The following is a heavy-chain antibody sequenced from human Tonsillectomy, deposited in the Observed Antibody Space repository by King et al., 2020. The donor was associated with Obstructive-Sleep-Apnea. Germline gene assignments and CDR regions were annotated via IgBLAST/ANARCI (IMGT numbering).Heavy chain of an antibody. V-gene: IGHV1-2*04. D-gene: IGHD2-2*03. CDR3: ARSEIGYCSSTSCSAKYYYYYYGMDV. Sequence: QLVQSGAEVKKPGASVKVSCKASGYTFTGYYMHLVRQAPGQGLEWMGWINPNSGGTNYAKKFHGWVTMIRDTSISTAYKELSRLRSDDTSVYYCARSEIGYCSSTSCSAKYYYYYYGMDVWGQGTTVTVSS. CDR1: GYTFTGYY. J-gene: IGHJ6*02. CDR2: INPNSGGT.